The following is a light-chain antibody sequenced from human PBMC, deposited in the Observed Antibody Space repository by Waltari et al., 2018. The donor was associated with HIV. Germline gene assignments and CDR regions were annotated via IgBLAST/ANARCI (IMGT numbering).Light chain of an antibody. CDR3: ATWDDSLNGV. Sequence: QSVLTQPPSESGTPGQTVIISCSGNSSNIGNNDVTWYQHFPGVAPRLLVYMNNYRPSGVPDRFSGSRSGTSASLIIAGLQSEDEANYYCATWDDSLNGVFGGGTKLTVL. CDR1: SSNIGNND. J-gene: IGLJ3*02. CDR2: MNN. V-gene: IGLV1-44*01.